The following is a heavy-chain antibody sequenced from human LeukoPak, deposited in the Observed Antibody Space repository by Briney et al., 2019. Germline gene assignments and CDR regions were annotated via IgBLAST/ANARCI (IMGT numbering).Heavy chain of an antibody. CDR1: GYSFTSYW. D-gene: IGHD3-22*01. J-gene: IGHJ3*02. Sequence: GESLKISCKGSGYSFTSYWIGWVRQMPGKGLEWMGIIYPGDSDTRYSPSFQGQVTIPADKSISTAYLQWSSLKASDTAMYYCARLHHYYYDSSGYYHDAFDIWGQGTMVTVSS. CDR2: IYPGDSDT. V-gene: IGHV5-51*01. CDR3: ARLHHYYYDSSGYYHDAFDI.